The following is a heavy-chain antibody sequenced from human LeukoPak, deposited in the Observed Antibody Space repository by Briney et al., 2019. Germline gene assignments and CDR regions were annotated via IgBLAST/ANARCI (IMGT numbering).Heavy chain of an antibody. CDR1: GGSISSYY. V-gene: IGHV4-59*01. Sequence: SETLSLTCTVSGGSISSYYWSWIRQPPGKGLEWIGYIYYSGSTNYNPSLKSRVTISVDTSKNQFSLKLSSVTAADTAVYYCARLQYGSSWYRQDYYYYMDVWGKGTTVTVSS. J-gene: IGHJ6*03. CDR2: IYYSGST. D-gene: IGHD6-13*01. CDR3: ARLQYGSSWYRQDYYYYMDV.